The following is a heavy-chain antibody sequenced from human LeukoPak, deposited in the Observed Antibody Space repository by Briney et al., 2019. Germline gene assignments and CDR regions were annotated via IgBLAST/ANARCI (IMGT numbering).Heavy chain of an antibody. Sequence: ASETLSLTCTVSDGSISSSSYYWGWIRQPPGKGLEWIGSIYYSGSTYYNPSLKSRVTISVDRSKNQFSLKLSSVTAADTAVYYCARGSSSSWYVVFFDYWGQGTLVTVSS. J-gene: IGHJ4*02. V-gene: IGHV4-39*07. CDR2: IYYSGST. CDR3: ARGSSSSWYVVFFDY. D-gene: IGHD6-13*01. CDR1: DGSISSSSYY.